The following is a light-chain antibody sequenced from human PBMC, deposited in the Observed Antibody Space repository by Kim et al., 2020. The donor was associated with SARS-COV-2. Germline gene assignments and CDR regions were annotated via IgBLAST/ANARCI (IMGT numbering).Light chain of an antibody. CDR3: QQHGNSRT. J-gene: IGKJ1*01. V-gene: IGKV3-20*01. Sequence: RAAPRCRATKTSSRSQLGWYQHKPGQAPRVLIYGASSRATGIPDRFSGRGSGTDFTLTISSLQSDDCAVYYCQQHGNSRTFGQGTQVEIK. CDR1: KTSSRSQ. CDR2: GAS.